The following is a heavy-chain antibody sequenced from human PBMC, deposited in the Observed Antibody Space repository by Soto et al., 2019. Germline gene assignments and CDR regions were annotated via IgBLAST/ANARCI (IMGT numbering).Heavy chain of an antibody. V-gene: IGHV4-39*01. CDR3: ARVERGTATTVVDAFDI. Sequence: SETLSLTCTVSGGSISSSSNHWGWIRQPPGKGLEWIGEMSHSGGTHFNPSLKSRVTISVDTSKNQFSLKMSSVTAADTALYYCARVERGTATTVVDAFDIWGPGTMVT. D-gene: IGHD1-1*01. CDR2: MSHSGGT. CDR1: GGSISSSSNH. J-gene: IGHJ3*02.